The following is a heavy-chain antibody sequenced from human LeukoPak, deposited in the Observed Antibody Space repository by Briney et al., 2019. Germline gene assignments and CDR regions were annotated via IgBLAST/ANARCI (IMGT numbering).Heavy chain of an antibody. CDR3: TTELDIRPNHY. D-gene: IGHD3-22*01. Sequence: PGGSLRLSCAASGLTFSNAWMSWVRQAPGRGLEWVGRIKRKSDGGTTDYAAPVKGRFTISRDDSKNTLYLQMNGLKSEDTAVYYCTTELDIRPNHYWGQGTLVTVSS. J-gene: IGHJ4*02. CDR1: GLTFSNAW. V-gene: IGHV3-15*01. CDR2: IKRKSDGGTT.